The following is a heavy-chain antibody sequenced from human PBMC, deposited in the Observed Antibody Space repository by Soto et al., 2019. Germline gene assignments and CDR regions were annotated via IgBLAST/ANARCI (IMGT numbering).Heavy chain of an antibody. D-gene: IGHD3-22*01. CDR2: IYYSGST. J-gene: IGHJ6*02. CDR3: DRGVYYHDSSGSNIHHYYYYGMDV. Sequence: QVQLQESGPGLVKPSQTLYLTCTVSGGSISSGDYYWSWIRQPPGKGLEWIGYIYYSGSTYYNPSLKSRVTISVDTSKNQFSLKLSSVTAADTAVYYCDRGVYYHDSSGSNIHHYYYYGMDVWGQGTTVTVSS. V-gene: IGHV4-30-4*01. CDR1: GGSISSGDYY.